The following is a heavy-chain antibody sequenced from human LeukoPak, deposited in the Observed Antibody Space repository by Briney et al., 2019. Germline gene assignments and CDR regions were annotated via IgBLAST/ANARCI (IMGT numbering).Heavy chain of an antibody. Sequence: PSETLSLTCAVPGGSITSSHWWSWARQPPGKGLEWIGEIYHGGTTNYTPSLKSRVTMSVDRSKNQFSLKLSSVTAADTAVYYCATYPYGGDYGSYYFDYWGQGTLVTVSS. J-gene: IGHJ4*02. CDR2: IYHGGTT. V-gene: IGHV4-4*02. CDR3: ATYPYGGDYGSYYFDY. CDR1: GGSITSSHW. D-gene: IGHD4-23*01.